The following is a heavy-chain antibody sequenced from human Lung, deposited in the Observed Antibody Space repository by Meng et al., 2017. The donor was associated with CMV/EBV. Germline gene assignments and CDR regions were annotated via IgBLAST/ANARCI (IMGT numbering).Heavy chain of an antibody. CDR1: ENIFNNNI. CDR2: VIVHYSDI. CDR3: ARESLQSGCFDY. Sequence: ASVXVSCKAFENIFNNNIITWVRQAPGQGLEWLGRVIVHYSDIDEAHELQGRVTVTTDIYTRTVHMDLRSLRSDDTAVYYCARESLQSGCFDYWGQGTLVTVSS. J-gene: IGHJ4*02. V-gene: IGHV1-18*01.